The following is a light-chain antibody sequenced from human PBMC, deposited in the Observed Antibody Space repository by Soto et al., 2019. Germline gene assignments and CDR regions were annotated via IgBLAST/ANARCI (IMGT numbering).Light chain of an antibody. V-gene: IGLV1-47*01. CDR2: RDN. CDR1: MSNIGNNY. CDR3: AAWDDTVRSDV. Sequence: QSVLTQPPSVSGTPGQRVTISCSGGMSNIGNNYVNWFQQLPGTAPKVLSNRDNQRPSGVPDRFSGSKSGTSASLAISGLQYEEEAEYCCAAWDDTVRSDVFGTGTKLTVL. J-gene: IGLJ1*01.